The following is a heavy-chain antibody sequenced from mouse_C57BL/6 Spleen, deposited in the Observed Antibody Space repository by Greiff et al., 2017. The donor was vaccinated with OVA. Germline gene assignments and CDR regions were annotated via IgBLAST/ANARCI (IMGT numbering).Heavy chain of an antibody. V-gene: IGHV5-12*01. CDR3: ARRKVYSNYFDY. CDR2: ISNGGGST. CDR1: GFTFSDYY. J-gene: IGHJ2*01. Sequence: EVQLQQSGGGLVQPGGSLKLSCAASGFTFSDYYMYWVRQTPEQRLEWVGYISNGGGSTYYPDTVQGRFTISRDNANNTLYLQMCRLKAEDTAMYYCARRKVYSNYFDYWGKGTTLTVSS. D-gene: IGHD2-5*01.